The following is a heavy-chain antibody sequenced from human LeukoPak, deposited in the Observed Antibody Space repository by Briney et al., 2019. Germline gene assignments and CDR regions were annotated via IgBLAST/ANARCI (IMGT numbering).Heavy chain of an antibody. CDR2: ISGSGGST. CDR1: GFTFXSYA. Sequence: SLRLSXAXXGFTFXSYAMSWVRQAPGKGLEWVSAISGSGGSTYYADSVKGRFTISRDNSKSTLYLQMNSLRAEDTAVYYCAKDYDRVAVAGKNDYWGQGTLVTVSS. J-gene: IGHJ4*02. V-gene: IGHV3-23*01. CDR3: AKDYDRVAVAGKNDY. D-gene: IGHD6-19*01.